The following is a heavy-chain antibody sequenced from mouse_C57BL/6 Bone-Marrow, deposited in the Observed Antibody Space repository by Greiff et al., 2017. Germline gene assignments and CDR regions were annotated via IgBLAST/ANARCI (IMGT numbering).Heavy chain of an antibody. CDR2: IDPSDSYT. CDR3: ARRFDGYYYFDY. CDR1: GYTFTGYW. D-gene: IGHD2-3*01. Sequence: VQLQESGAELVRPGTSVKLSCKASGYTFTGYWMHWVKQRPGQGLEWIGVIDPSDSYTNYNQKFKGKATLTVDPSSSTAYMQLSSLTSEDSAVYYCARRFDGYYYFDYWGQGTTLTVSS. V-gene: IGHV1-59*01. J-gene: IGHJ2*01.